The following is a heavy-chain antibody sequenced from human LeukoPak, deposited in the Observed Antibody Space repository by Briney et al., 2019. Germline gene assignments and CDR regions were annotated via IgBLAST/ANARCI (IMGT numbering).Heavy chain of an antibody. V-gene: IGHV5-51*01. Sequence: GESLKISCKASGYNFIDYWIGWVRQTPGKGLEWMGIVYPGDSDTRYSPSFQGQVTISADKSISTAYLQWSSLKASDTAMYYCASSKYSSSSYDYWGQGTLVTVSS. CDR3: ASSKYSSSSYDY. D-gene: IGHD6-6*01. J-gene: IGHJ4*02. CDR2: VYPGDSDT. CDR1: GYNFIDYW.